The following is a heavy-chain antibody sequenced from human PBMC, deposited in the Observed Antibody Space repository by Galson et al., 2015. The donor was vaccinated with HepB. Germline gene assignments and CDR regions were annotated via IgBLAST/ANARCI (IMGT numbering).Heavy chain of an antibody. Sequence: SLRLSCAASGFSFSEYRMTWVRQAPGKGLEGVANIKPDGSETYYVDSVKGRFTISRANAKNSLYLQMNILRVQDTALYYCTRDLNWDSSGWGQGTLVAVS. CDR2: IKPDGSET. CDR1: GFSFSEYR. CDR3: TRDLNWDSSG. V-gene: IGHV3-7*01. D-gene: IGHD7-27*01. J-gene: IGHJ4*02.